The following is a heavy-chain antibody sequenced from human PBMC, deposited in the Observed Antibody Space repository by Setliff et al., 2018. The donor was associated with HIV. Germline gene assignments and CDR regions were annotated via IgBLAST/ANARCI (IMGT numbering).Heavy chain of an antibody. V-gene: IGHV1-3*01. CDR2: INAGNGDT. D-gene: IGHD6-13*01. Sequence: ASVKVSCKASGDTFTTYALHWVRQAPGQRLEWMGWINAGNGDTKSSQKFQGRVTITRDTSASTAHMELSSLRSEDTGVYYCAIGSSNWPHRPNNYYFDYWGQGTPVTVSS. CDR3: AIGSSNWPHRPNNYYFDY. CDR1: GDTFTTYA. J-gene: IGHJ4*02.